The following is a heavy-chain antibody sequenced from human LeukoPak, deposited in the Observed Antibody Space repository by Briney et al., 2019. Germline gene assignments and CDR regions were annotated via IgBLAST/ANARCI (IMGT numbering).Heavy chain of an antibody. V-gene: IGHV4-59*01. CDR2: IYYSGST. Sequence: NSSETLSLTCSVSGVSMSGYYWSWIRQPPGKGLEWIGYIYYSGSTNYNPSLKSRVTISLDTSKNQFSLKLSSVTAADTAVYYCARGHFTTTGEFDYWGQGTLVTVSS. CDR1: GVSMSGYY. J-gene: IGHJ4*02. D-gene: IGHD1-26*01. CDR3: ARGHFTTTGEFDY.